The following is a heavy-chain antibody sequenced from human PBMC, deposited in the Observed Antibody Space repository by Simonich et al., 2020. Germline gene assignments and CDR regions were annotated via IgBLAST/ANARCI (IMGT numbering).Heavy chain of an antibody. Sequence: EVQLVESGGGLVQPGGSMRLSCAASGFTFSRYWLHWVRQAPGKRRVWVSRMKSDGSSTSYADYVKGRFTISRDNAKNTLYLQMNSLRAEDTAVYYCARDYSNYDAFDIWGQGTMVTVSS. D-gene: IGHD4-4*01. CDR3: ARDYSNYDAFDI. CDR1: GFTFSRYW. CDR2: MKSDGSST. J-gene: IGHJ3*02. V-gene: IGHV3-74*01.